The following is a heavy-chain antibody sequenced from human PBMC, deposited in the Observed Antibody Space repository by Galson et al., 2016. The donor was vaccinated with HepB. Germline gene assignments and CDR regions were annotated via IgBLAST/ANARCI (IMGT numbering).Heavy chain of an antibody. J-gene: IGHJ1*01. CDR1: GYSFTTYW. CDR2: IYPGDSDT. Sequence: QSGAEVKKPGESLKISCKGSGYSFTTYWIGWVRQMPGKGLEWMGIIYPGDSDTRYSPSFQGQVTISADKSISTAYLQWSSLKASDTAMYYCARSSSSGWYDSEYFQHWGQGTLVTVSS. D-gene: IGHD6-19*01. V-gene: IGHV5-51*01. CDR3: ARSSSSGWYDSEYFQH.